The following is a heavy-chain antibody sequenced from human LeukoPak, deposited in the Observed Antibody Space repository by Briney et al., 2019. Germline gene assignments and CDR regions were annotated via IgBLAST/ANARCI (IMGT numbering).Heavy chain of an antibody. J-gene: IGHJ4*02. D-gene: IGHD3-10*01. CDR3: AKEVNGYYYGSGSYYKNKYYFDY. Sequence: GGSLRLSCAASGFTFSSYGMHWVRQAPGKGLEWVAVISYDGSNKYYADSVKGRFTISRDNSKNTLYLQMNSLRAEDTAVYYCAKEVNGYYYGSGSYYKNKYYFDYWGQGTLVTVSS. V-gene: IGHV3-30*18. CDR1: GFTFSSYG. CDR2: ISYDGSNK.